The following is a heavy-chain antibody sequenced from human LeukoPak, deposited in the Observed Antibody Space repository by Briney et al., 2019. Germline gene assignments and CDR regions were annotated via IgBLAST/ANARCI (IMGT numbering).Heavy chain of an antibody. CDR3: ARDGWELSGWDNWFDP. CDR1: GGSISSHY. Sequence: SETLSLTCTVSGGSISSHYWSWIRQPPGKGLEWIGYIYYSGSTNYNPSLKSRVTISVDTSKNQFSLKLSSVTAADTAVYYCARDGWELSGWDNWFDPWGQGTLVTVSS. V-gene: IGHV4-59*11. CDR2: IYYSGST. D-gene: IGHD1-26*01. J-gene: IGHJ5*02.